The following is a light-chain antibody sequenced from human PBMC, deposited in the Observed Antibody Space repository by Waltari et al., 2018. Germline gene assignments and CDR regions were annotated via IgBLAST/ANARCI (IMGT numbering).Light chain of an antibody. J-gene: IGKJ1*01. Sequence: IVLTQSPGILSLSPGEGFTLSCRARQSVGRSLAWYQQKPGQAPRLLIYGASSRAPGIPDRFSGGGSGTDFSLTISRLEPEDFAVYYCQHYVRLPATFGQGTKVEIK. CDR1: QSVGRS. CDR2: GAS. V-gene: IGKV3-20*01. CDR3: QHYVRLPAT.